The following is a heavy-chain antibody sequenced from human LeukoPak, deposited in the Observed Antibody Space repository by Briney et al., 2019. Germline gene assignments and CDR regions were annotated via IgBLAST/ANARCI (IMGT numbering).Heavy chain of an antibody. CDR2: ISHSGST. V-gene: IGHV4-38-2*01. CDR1: GYSISSYCH. J-gene: IGHJ5*02. Sequence: SETLSLTCAVSGYSISSYCHWGWIRQPPGKGLEWIWSISHSGSTYYNPSLKSRVTISVDTSKNLFSLKLSSVTASDTAVYYCARQANCGGGCYSFDPWGQGTLVTVSS. CDR3: ARQANCGGGCYSFDP. D-gene: IGHD2-21*01.